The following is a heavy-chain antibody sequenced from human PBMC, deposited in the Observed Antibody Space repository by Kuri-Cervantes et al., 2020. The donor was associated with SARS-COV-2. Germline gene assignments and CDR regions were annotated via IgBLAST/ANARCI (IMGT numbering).Heavy chain of an antibody. CDR2: IDPSDSYT. V-gene: IGHV5-10-1*01. J-gene: IGHJ6*02. D-gene: IGHD2-2*02. CDR1: GYSFTSYW. CDR3: ARLPCSSTSCYTRYDYYGMDV. Sequence: KVSCKGSGYSFTSYWISWVRQMPGKGLEWMGRIDPSDSYTNYSPSFQGHVTISADESISTAYLQWSSLKASDTAMYYCARLPCSSTSCYTRYDYYGMDVWGQGTTVTVSS.